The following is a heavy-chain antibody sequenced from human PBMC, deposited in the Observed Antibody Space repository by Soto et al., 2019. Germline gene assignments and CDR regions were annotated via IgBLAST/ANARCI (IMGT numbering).Heavy chain of an antibody. V-gene: IGHV1-69*01. CDR3: AGTREIPYYHGMDV. CDR2: IIPIFGSA. CDR1: GGTLSSYA. J-gene: IGHJ6*02. D-gene: IGHD2-2*02. Sequence: QVQLVQSGAEVKKPGSSVKVSCKAPGGTLSSYAINWVRQAPGQGLEWMGGIIPIFGSANYAPKFQGRVTISADESTSTAYMEVSSRRSEDTAVYYCAGTREIPYYHGMDVWGQGTTVTVS.